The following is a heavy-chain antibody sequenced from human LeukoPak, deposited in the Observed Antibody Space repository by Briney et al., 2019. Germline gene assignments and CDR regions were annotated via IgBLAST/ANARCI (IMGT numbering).Heavy chain of an antibody. CDR2: IRSKAYGGTT. Sequence: PGGSLRLSCTASGFTFGDYAMSWFRQAPGKGLEWVGVIRSKAYGGTTEYAASVKGRFTIARDDSKSIAYLQMNSLKTEDTAVYYCTRDSGHYDSSGYYLPENWFDPWGQGTLVTVSS. CDR3: TRDSGHYDSSGYYLPENWFDP. V-gene: IGHV3-49*03. D-gene: IGHD3-22*01. CDR1: GFTFGDYA. J-gene: IGHJ5*02.